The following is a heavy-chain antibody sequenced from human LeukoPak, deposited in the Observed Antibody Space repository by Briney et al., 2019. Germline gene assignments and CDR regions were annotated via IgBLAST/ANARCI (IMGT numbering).Heavy chain of an antibody. Sequence: GGSLRLSCAASGFTFSSYWMHWVRQVPGKGLVWVARINEHGSITDYADSVKDRFTVSRDNAWNTLYLQMNSLRAEDTAVYYCAGVSTAMVQQPLDYWGQGTLVTVSS. V-gene: IGHV3-74*01. J-gene: IGHJ4*02. D-gene: IGHD5-18*01. CDR3: AGVSTAMVQQPLDY. CDR1: GFTFSSYW. CDR2: INEHGSIT.